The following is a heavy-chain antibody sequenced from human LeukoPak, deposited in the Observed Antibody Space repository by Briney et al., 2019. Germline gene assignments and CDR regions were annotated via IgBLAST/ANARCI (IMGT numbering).Heavy chain of an antibody. J-gene: IGHJ4*02. V-gene: IGHV3-23*01. CDR2: ISGSGGST. CDR3: AKVSVSVPIRYFDWLFSTLDY. Sequence: GGSLRLSCAASGFTFSRYAMSWLRQAPGKGLEWVSAISGSGGSTYYADSVKGRFTISRDNSKNTLYLQMNSLRAEDTAVYYWAKVSVSVPIRYFDWLFSTLDYWGQGTLVTVSS. D-gene: IGHD3-9*01. CDR1: GFTFSRYA.